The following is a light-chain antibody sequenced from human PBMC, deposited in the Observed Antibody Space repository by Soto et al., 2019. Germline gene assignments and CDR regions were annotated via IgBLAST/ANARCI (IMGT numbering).Light chain of an antibody. J-gene: IGKJ1*01. CDR1: QSDSSN. Sequence: EIVMTLSPATLSVSPGERATLSCRASQSDSSNLAWYQQKPGQAPRLLIYGASTRATGIPARFSGSGSGTEFTLTISNLQSEDFAVYYCQQYNNWPPWTFGQGTKVDVK. CDR2: GAS. CDR3: QQYNNWPPWT. V-gene: IGKV3-15*01.